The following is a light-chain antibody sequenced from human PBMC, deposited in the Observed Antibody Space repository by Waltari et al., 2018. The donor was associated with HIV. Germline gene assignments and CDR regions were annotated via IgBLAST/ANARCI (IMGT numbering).Light chain of an antibody. Sequence: QSVLTQPPPVSGDAGQRATISCTGSSSNTGAGYDVHWYQQLPGTAPKLLIYSSSDRALGVPDRFSGSNSGTSASLVFTGLQAEDEADYYCQSYDSISWVFGAGTKLTVL. CDR1: SSNTGAGYD. J-gene: IGLJ3*02. V-gene: IGLV1-40*01. CDR3: QSYDSISWV. CDR2: SSS.